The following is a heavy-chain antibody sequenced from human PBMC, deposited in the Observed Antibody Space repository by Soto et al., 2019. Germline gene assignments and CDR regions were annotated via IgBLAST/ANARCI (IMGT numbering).Heavy chain of an antibody. CDR2: VKSKVDGGSI. Sequence: EVQLVESGGGLVEPGGSLRLSWAASGFTVNGAWMNWVRQAPGKGLEWVGRVKSKVDGGSIDYDAPVRGRFNISRDDSRNTVDLQMNSLSAEDSAMYYCSADLPDWGAYAFDYWGQGTLVTVSS. CDR3: SADLPDWGAYAFDY. D-gene: IGHD3-16*01. CDR1: GFTVNGAW. V-gene: IGHV3-15*07. J-gene: IGHJ4*02.